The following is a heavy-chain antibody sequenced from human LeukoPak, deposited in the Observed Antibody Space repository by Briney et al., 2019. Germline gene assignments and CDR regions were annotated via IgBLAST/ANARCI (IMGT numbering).Heavy chain of an antibody. D-gene: IGHD5-18*01. Sequence: PSETLSLTCTVSGGSISSGSYYWSWIRQPAGKGLEWIGRIYTSGSTNYNPSLKSRVTISVDTSKNQFSLKLSSVTAADTAVYYCARGGRTAMVKYYYYYYMDVWGKGTTVTVSS. CDR2: IYTSGST. CDR3: ARGGRTAMVKYYYYYYMDV. V-gene: IGHV4-61*02. CDR1: GGSISSGSYY. J-gene: IGHJ6*03.